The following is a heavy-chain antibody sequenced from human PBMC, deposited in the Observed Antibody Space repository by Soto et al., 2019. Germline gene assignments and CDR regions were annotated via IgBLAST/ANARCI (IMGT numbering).Heavy chain of an antibody. J-gene: IGHJ4*02. CDR3: ARDQGSGWSAPLFDY. CDR1: GYTFTSYG. Sequence: ASVKVSCKASGYTFTSYGISWVRQAPGQGLEWMGWISAYNGNTNYAQKLQGRVTMTTDTSTSTAYMELRSLRSDDTAVYYCARDQGSGWSAPLFDYWGQGTLVTVSS. CDR2: ISAYNGNT. D-gene: IGHD6-19*01. V-gene: IGHV1-18*01.